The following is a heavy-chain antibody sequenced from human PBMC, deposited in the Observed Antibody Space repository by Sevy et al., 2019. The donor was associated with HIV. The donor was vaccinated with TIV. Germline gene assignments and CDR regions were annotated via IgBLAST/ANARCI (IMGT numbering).Heavy chain of an antibody. J-gene: IGHJ1*01. CDR2: ITPNKGDT. Sequence: ASVKVSSKASGYTFTNYHITWVRQAPGQGLEWMGRITPNKGDTNYAQRLQGRVTMTTDTSTSTVYMELRSLRSDDTAVYYCARAPSGSQGPGQYFHHWGQGTLVTVSS. CDR1: GYTFTNYH. D-gene: IGHD1-26*01. CDR3: ARAPSGSQGPGQYFHH. V-gene: IGHV1-18*01.